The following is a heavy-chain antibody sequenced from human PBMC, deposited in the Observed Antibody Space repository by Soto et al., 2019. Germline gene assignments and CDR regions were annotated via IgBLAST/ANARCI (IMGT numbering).Heavy chain of an antibody. CDR1: GFTFSDHY. V-gene: IGHV3-11*06. J-gene: IGHJ4*02. CDR3: VRSGDNYNLLDY. CDR2: SSNSGSFT. D-gene: IGHD1-1*01. Sequence: PGGSLRLSCAASGFTFSDHYMSWIRQAPGKGLEWIGYSSNSGSFTRYADSVKGRFSISRDNAKNSLYLQINSLRGDDTAIYYCVRSGDNYNLLDYWGQGTPVTAPQ.